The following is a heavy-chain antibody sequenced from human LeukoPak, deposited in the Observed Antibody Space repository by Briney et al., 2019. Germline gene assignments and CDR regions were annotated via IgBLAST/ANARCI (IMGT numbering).Heavy chain of an antibody. J-gene: IGHJ5*02. Sequence: SETLSLTCAVYGVSFSGYYWSWIRQPPVKGLEWIGEINHSGSTNYNPSLKSRVTISVDTSKNQFSLKLSSVTAADTAVYYCARGYSIAAAPGNWFDPWGQGTLVTVSS. CDR1: GVSFSGYY. CDR2: INHSGST. D-gene: IGHD6-13*01. CDR3: ARGYSIAAAPGNWFDP. V-gene: IGHV4-34*01.